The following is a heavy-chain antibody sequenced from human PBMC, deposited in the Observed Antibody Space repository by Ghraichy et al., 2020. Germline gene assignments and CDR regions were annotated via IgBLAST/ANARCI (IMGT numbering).Heavy chain of an antibody. CDR2: IYYSGST. CDR1: GDSISNYY. Sequence: SETLSLTCTVSGDSISNYYWSWIRQPPGKGLEWIGYIYYSGSTNYNPSLKSRVTISVDTSKNQFSLKLTSVTAADTAVYYCSRRGFPRVVTPYSYYGMDVWGQGTTVTVSS. V-gene: IGHV4-59*08. CDR3: SRRGFPRVVTPYSYYGMDV. J-gene: IGHJ6*02. D-gene: IGHD4-23*01.